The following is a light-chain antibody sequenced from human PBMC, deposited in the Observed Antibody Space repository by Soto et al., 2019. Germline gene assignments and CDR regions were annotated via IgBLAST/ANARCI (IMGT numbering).Light chain of an antibody. CDR3: SSYTSSSTLGGV. Sequence: QSALTQPASVSGSPGQSITISCTRTSSDVGGYNYVSWYQQHPGKAPKLMIYDVSNRPSGVSNRFSGSKSGNTASLTISGLQAEDEADYYCSSYTSSSTLGGVFGGGTKLTVL. J-gene: IGLJ3*02. V-gene: IGLV2-14*01. CDR2: DVS. CDR1: SSDVGGYNY.